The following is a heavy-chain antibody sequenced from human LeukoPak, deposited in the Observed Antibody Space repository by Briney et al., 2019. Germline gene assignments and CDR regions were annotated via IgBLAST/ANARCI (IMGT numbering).Heavy chain of an antibody. J-gene: IGHJ4*02. CDR2: IRQDGSEK. Sequence: GGSLRLSCAVSGFTFSDYWMTWVRQAPGKGLQWVANIRQDGSEKYYVDSVKGRFTISRDNAKNSLYLQMSSLTAEDTAVYYCAISVEMATIGDHWSQGILVTVS. D-gene: IGHD5-24*01. CDR1: GFTFSDYW. V-gene: IGHV3-7*03. CDR3: AISVEMATIGDH.